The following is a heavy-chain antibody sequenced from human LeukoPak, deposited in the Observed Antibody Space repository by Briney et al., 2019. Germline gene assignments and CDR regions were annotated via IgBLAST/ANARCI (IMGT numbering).Heavy chain of an antibody. Sequence: GGSLRLSCAVSGFTFSDYEMSWVRQAPGKGLEWISFITSSGATKYYADSVRGGFAISRDNANNSLYLLVDSLRADGTAVYFCARILGNNYYYYYMDVWGKGTTVTVSS. CDR2: ITSSGATK. J-gene: IGHJ6*03. V-gene: IGHV3-48*03. CDR1: GFTFSDYE. CDR3: ARILGNNYYYYYMDV.